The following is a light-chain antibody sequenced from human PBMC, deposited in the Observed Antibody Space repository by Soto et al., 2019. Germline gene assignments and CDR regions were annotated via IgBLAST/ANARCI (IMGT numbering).Light chain of an antibody. Sequence: EIVLTQSPATLSLSPGERATLSCRASQNFSTYLAWYQQKPRQAPSLLIHDAPNSATGIPARFSRSGSGTVFTLTISRLEPEDFAVYYCQQRTNWLTFGPGTKVDIK. V-gene: IGKV3-11*01. CDR1: QNFSTY. CDR3: QQRTNWLT. J-gene: IGKJ3*01. CDR2: DAP.